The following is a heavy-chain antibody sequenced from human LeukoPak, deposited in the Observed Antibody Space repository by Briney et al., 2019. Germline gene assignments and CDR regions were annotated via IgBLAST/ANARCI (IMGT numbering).Heavy chain of an antibody. D-gene: IGHD4-17*01. Sequence: KPGGSLRLSCAASGFSFSSYGMSWFRQAPGKGLEWVSSISSSSSYIYYADSVKGRFTISRDNAKNSLYLQMNSLRAEDTAVYYCARDSPYGDYEELYYFNYWGQGTLVTVSS. CDR1: GFSFSSYG. J-gene: IGHJ4*02. V-gene: IGHV3-21*01. CDR3: ARDSPYGDYEELYYFNY. CDR2: ISSSSSYI.